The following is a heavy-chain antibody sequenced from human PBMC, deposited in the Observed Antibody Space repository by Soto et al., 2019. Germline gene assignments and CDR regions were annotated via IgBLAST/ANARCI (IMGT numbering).Heavy chain of an antibody. CDR1: GFTFSSYG. Sequence: GGSLRLSCAASGFTFSSYGMHWARQAPGKGLEWVAVISYDGSNKYYADSVKGRFTISRDNSKNTLYLQMNSLRAEDTAVYYCAKPRRIAAGWFDPWGQGTLVTVSS. CDR3: AKPRRIAAGWFDP. D-gene: IGHD6-25*01. CDR2: ISYDGSNK. V-gene: IGHV3-30*18. J-gene: IGHJ5*02.